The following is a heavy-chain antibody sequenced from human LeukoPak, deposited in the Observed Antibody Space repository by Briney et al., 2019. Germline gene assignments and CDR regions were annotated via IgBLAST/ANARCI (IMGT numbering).Heavy chain of an antibody. D-gene: IGHD5-18*01. Sequence: SETLSLTCTVSGGSISSYYWSWIRQPAGKGLEWIGRIYTSGSTNYNPSLKSRVTMSVDTSKNQFSLKLSSVTAADTAVYYCARERWGYSYGYGTYYFDYWGQGTQVTVSS. J-gene: IGHJ4*02. CDR3: ARERWGYSYGYGTYYFDY. CDR1: GGSISSYY. V-gene: IGHV4-4*07. CDR2: IYTSGST.